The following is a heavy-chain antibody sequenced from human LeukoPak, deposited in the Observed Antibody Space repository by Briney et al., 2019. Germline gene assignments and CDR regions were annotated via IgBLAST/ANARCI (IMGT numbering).Heavy chain of an antibody. CDR2: ISGGGDST. J-gene: IGHJ4*02. CDR3: AKGHYHGYSSGWFGY. Sequence: PGGSLRLSCAASGFTFSSYAMTWVRQAPGKGLEWVSAISGGGDSTYYADSVKGRFTISRDNSKNTLYLQMTSLRAADTAVYYCAKGHYHGYSSGWFGYWGQGTLVTVSS. V-gene: IGHV3-23*01. CDR1: GFTFSSYA. D-gene: IGHD6-19*01.